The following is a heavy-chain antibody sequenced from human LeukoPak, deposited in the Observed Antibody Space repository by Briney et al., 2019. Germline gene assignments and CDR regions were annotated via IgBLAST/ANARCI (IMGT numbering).Heavy chain of an antibody. D-gene: IGHD7-27*01. CDR2: ITSSGSTI. J-gene: IGHJ4*02. V-gene: IGHV3-48*03. Sequence: GGSLRLSCAASLSTLSTYEINGVGQAAGKGLEWASYITSSGSTIYYADSVKGRFNISRDNAKNSLYLQMNSLRAEDTAVYYCARDFWGLDYWGQGTLVSVSS. CDR3: ARDFWGLDY. CDR1: LSTLSTYE.